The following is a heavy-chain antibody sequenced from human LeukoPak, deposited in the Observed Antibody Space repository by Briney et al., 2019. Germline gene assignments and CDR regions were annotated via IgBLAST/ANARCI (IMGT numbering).Heavy chain of an antibody. CDR1: GFTFSSYA. Sequence: GGSLRLSCAASGFTFSSYAMHWVRQAPGKGLGGVAVISYDGSNKYYADSVKGRFTISRDNSKNTLYLQMNSLRAEDTAVYYCARGYSSSWYYFDYWGQGTLVTVSS. CDR3: ARGYSSSWYYFDY. D-gene: IGHD6-13*01. CDR2: ISYDGSNK. V-gene: IGHV3-30*04. J-gene: IGHJ4*02.